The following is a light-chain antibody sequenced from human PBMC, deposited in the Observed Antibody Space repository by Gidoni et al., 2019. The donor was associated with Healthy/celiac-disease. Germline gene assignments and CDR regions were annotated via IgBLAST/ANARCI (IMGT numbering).Light chain of an antibody. CDR3: QQLNSYPS. CDR1: QGISSY. J-gene: IGKJ3*01. CDR2: AAS. V-gene: IGKV1-9*01. Sequence: IQLPQSPSSLSASVGDRVTITCRASQGISSYLAWYQQKPGKAPKLLSYAASTLQSGVPTRFGGSGSGTDFTLTISSLQPEDFATYYCQQLNSYPSFASXTKVDIK.